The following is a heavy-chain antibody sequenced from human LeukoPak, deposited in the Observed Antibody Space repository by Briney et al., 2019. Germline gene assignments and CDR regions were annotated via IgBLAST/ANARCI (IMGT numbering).Heavy chain of an antibody. Sequence: VGSLRLSCAASGFTFSSYGMHWVRQAPGKGLGWVAVIWYDGSNKYYADSVKGRFTISRDNSKNTLYLQMNSLRAEDTAVYYCARDANYGSGSYNYYMDVWGKGTTVTVSS. J-gene: IGHJ6*03. CDR3: ARDANYGSGSYNYYMDV. CDR1: GFTFSSYG. CDR2: IWYDGSNK. V-gene: IGHV3-33*01. D-gene: IGHD3-10*01.